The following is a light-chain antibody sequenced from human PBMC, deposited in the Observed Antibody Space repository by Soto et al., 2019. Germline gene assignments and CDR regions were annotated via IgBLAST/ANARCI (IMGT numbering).Light chain of an antibody. V-gene: IGLV1-40*01. CDR2: GNS. CDR1: SSNIGAGYD. Sequence: QSVLTQPPSVSGAPGQRVTISCTGSSSNIGAGYDVHWYQQLPGTAPKLLIYGNSNRPSGVPDRFSGSKSGTSASLAITGRQAEDEADYYCRSYDSSLSGYFVFGGGTKLTVL. J-gene: IGLJ2*01. CDR3: RSYDSSLSGYFV.